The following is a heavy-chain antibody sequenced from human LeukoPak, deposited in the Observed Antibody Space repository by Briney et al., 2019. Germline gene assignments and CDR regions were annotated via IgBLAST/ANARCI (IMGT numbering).Heavy chain of an antibody. Sequence: SVKVSCKASGGTFSSYAISWVRQAPGQGLEWMGGIIPIFGTANYAQKFQGRVTITTDESTSTAYMELSSLRSEDTAVYYCARVSSIVGAKYYYYMDVWGKGTTVTVSS. CDR2: IIPIFGTA. CDR3: ARVSSIVGAKYYYYMDV. CDR1: GGTFSSYA. D-gene: IGHD1-26*01. V-gene: IGHV1-69*05. J-gene: IGHJ6*03.